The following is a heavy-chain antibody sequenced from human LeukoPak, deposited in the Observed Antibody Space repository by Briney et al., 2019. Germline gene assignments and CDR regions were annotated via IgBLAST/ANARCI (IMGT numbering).Heavy chain of an antibody. J-gene: IGHJ4*02. V-gene: IGHV1-18*01. CDR3: ARDETAAAGTAASPLDY. Sequence: ASVKVSCKASGYTFTSYGISWLRQAPGQGLEWMGWISAYNGNTNYAQKLQGRVTMTTDTSTSTAYMELRSLRSDDTAVYYCARDETAAAGTAASPLDYWGQGTLVTVSS. D-gene: IGHD6-13*01. CDR2: ISAYNGNT. CDR1: GYTFTSYG.